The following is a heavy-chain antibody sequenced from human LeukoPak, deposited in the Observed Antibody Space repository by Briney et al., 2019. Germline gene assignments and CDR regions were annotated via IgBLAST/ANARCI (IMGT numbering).Heavy chain of an antibody. Sequence: GGSLRLSCAASGFTFSTYAMHWVRQAPGKGLEWVAVISFDGTKKYYADSAKGRFTISRDNSKNTLYLQMNSLRAEDTAVYYCATGLREYSSSPFDYWGQGTLVTVSS. CDR2: ISFDGTKK. CDR1: GFTFSTYA. CDR3: ATGLREYSSSPFDY. V-gene: IGHV3-30-3*01. D-gene: IGHD6-13*01. J-gene: IGHJ4*02.